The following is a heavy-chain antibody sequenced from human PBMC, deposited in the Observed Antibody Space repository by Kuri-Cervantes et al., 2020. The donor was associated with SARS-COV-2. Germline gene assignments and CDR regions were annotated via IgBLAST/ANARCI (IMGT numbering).Heavy chain of an antibody. D-gene: IGHD2-2*01. CDR3: ARGYSSTWYPSGLSFDY. J-gene: IGHJ4*02. V-gene: IGHV4-38-2*01. Sequence: SETLSLTCAVSGYSISSGYYWGWIRQPPGKGLEWIGSIYHSGSTYYNPSLKSRVTISVDTSKNQFSLKLSSVTAADTTVYYCARGYSSTWYPSGLSFDYWGLGALVTVSS. CDR2: IYHSGST. CDR1: GYSISSGYY.